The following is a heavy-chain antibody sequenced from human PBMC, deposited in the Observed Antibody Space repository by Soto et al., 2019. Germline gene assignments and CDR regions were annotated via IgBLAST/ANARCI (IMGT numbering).Heavy chain of an antibody. CDR1: GYTFTGYY. Sequence: ASVKVSCKASGYTFTGYYMHWVRQAPGQGLEWMGWINPNSGGTNYAQKFQGRVTMTRDTSISTAYMELSRLRSDDTAVYYCACMYYYDSSGYYSWFDPWGQGTLVTVSS. CDR3: ACMYYYDSSGYYSWFDP. J-gene: IGHJ5*02. D-gene: IGHD3-22*01. V-gene: IGHV1-2*02. CDR2: INPNSGGT.